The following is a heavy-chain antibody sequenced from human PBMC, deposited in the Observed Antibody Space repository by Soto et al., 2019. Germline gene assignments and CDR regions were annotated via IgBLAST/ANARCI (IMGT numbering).Heavy chain of an antibody. CDR3: ARRAGVMVPFDY. D-gene: IGHD3-16*01. CDR2: IYPSDSDT. J-gene: IGHJ4*02. V-gene: IGHV5-51*01. Sequence: GESVKSSCKTSGYTFTTYWVGWVLQRPGEGLEWMGIIYPSDSDTRYSPSFQGHVMFSVDRSLETAYLEWSSLKTSDTAVYFCARRAGVMVPFDYWGQGTQVTVS. CDR1: GYTFTTYW.